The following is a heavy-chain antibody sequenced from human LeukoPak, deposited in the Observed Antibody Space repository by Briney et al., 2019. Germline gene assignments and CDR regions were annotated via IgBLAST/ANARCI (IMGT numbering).Heavy chain of an antibody. Sequence: PGGSLRLSCAASGFTFSSYSMNWVRQAPGKGLEWVSSISSSSSYIYYADSVKGRFTISRDNAKNSLYLQMNSLRAEDTAVFYCARGDLAAAACGIDCWGQGTLVTVSS. J-gene: IGHJ4*02. D-gene: IGHD6-13*01. CDR2: ISSSSSYI. CDR3: ARGDLAAAACGIDC. CDR1: GFTFSSYS. V-gene: IGHV3-21*01.